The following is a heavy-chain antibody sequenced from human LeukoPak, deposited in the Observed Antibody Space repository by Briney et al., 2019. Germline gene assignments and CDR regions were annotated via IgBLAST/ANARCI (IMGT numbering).Heavy chain of an antibody. CDR3: ARERGGIAAAGTIHYFDY. D-gene: IGHD6-13*01. V-gene: IGHV1-2*02. CDR1: GYTFTGYY. CDR2: INPNSGGT. Sequence: ASVKVSCKASGYTFTGYYMHWVRQAPGQGLEWMGWINPNSGGTNYAQKFQGRVTMTRDTSISTAYMELSRLRSDDTAVYYCARERGGIAAAGTIHYFDYWAQGTLVTVSS. J-gene: IGHJ4*02.